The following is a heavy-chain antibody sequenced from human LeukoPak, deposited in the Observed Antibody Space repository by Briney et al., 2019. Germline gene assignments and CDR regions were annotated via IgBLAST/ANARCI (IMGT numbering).Heavy chain of an antibody. V-gene: IGHV3-23*01. Sequence: GGSLRLSCAASGFTFSSYAMSWVRQAPGKGQECVSIISDDSSFTYYLDSVKGRSTIFRDNSKNTLYLHMNSLKAEDTAVYYCAKGRCSGPGCDSFDYWGQGALVTVSS. J-gene: IGHJ4*02. CDR2: ISDDSSFT. CDR3: AKGRCSGPGCDSFDY. D-gene: IGHD5-12*01. CDR1: GFTFSSYA.